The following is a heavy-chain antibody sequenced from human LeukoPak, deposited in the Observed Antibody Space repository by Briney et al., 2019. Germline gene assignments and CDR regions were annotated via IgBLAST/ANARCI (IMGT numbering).Heavy chain of an antibody. CDR3: ARNWNFRWEQNGMDV. Sequence: SQTLSLTCAISGDSVSSNSAAWNWIRQSPSRGLEWLGRTYYRSKWYNDYAVSVKGRITINPDTSKNQFSLQLNSVTPEDTAVYYCARNWNFRWEQNGMDVWGQGITVTVSS. CDR2: TYYRSKWYN. CDR1: GDSVSSNSAA. J-gene: IGHJ6*02. V-gene: IGHV6-1*01. D-gene: IGHD1-7*01.